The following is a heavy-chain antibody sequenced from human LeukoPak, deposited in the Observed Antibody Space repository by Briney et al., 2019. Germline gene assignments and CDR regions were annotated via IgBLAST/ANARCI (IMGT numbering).Heavy chain of an antibody. CDR2: ISNDGRHI. V-gene: IGHV3-23*01. CDR1: GFTFSSYS. Sequence: GGSLRLSCAASGFTFSSYSINWVRKTPGKGLEWLSAISNDGRHIYYTDSVKGRFTTSRDNSRNTVYLQMNGLRVEDTAVYYCATVMGSSPSTAYFAYWGRGTLVTVSS. J-gene: IGHJ4*02. D-gene: IGHD6-6*01. CDR3: ATVMGSSPSTAYFAY.